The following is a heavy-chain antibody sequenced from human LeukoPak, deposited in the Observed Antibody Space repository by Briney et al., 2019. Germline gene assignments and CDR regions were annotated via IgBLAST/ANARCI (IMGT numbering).Heavy chain of an antibody. Sequence: GGSLRLSCAASGFTFDDYAMHWVRQVPGKGLEWVSVISWNSGSIGYADSVKGRFTVSRDNAENSLFLQMTSLRAEDTALYYCVKEEDFNYAMDVWGHETTVTVSS. J-gene: IGHJ6*02. CDR3: VKEEDFNYAMDV. CDR1: GFTFDDYA. V-gene: IGHV3-9*01. CDR2: ISWNSGSI.